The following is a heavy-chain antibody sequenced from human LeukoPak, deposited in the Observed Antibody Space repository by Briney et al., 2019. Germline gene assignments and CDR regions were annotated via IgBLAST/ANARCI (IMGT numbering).Heavy chain of an antibody. Sequence: PSETLSLTCAVYGGSFSGYYWSWIRQPPGKGLEWIGEINHSGSTNYNPSLKSRVTIPVDTSKNQFSLKLSSVTAADTAVYYCARGPLRGYTTNVGVGMDVWGQGTTVTVSS. D-gene: IGHD5-12*01. CDR1: GGSFSGYY. V-gene: IGHV4-34*01. J-gene: IGHJ6*02. CDR2: INHSGST. CDR3: ARGPLRGYTTNVGVGMDV.